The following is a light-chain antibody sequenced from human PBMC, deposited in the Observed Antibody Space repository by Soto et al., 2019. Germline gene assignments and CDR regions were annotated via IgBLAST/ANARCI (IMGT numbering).Light chain of an antibody. CDR2: EVT. CDR1: SGDIGSYNR. V-gene: IGLV2-14*01. J-gene: IGLJ1*01. CDR3: SSYTNINTRACV. Sequence: QSGLTQPASGSGSPGQSITISCTGTSGDIGSYNRVSWYQQHPGKAPKLIIYEVTDRPSGVSNRFSGSKSGNTASLTISGLQAEDEAEYSCSSYTNINTRACVFGTGTKVAVL.